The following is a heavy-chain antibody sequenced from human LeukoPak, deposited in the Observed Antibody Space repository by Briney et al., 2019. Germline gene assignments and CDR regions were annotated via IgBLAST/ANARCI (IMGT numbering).Heavy chain of an antibody. V-gene: IGHV3-66*01. CDR1: EFSVGSNY. CDR2: IYSGGST. CDR3: VKVKQQLVRLLGRDTTYYYNYYLDV. Sequence: GGSLRLSCAASEFSVGSNYMTWVRQAPGKGLEWVSLIYSGGSTYYADSVKGRFTISRDNSKNTLYLQMNSLRAEDTAVYYCVKVKQQLVRLLGRDTTYYYNYYLDVWGKGTTVTVSS. J-gene: IGHJ6*03. D-gene: IGHD6-13*01.